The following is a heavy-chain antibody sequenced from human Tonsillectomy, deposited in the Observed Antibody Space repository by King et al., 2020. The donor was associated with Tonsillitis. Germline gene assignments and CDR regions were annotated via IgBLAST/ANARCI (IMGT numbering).Heavy chain of an antibody. CDR1: GFTVSSNY. CDR2: IYFGGST. D-gene: IGHD3-22*01. CDR3: ARDGGLTYYYDSSGYSPLGAFDI. Sequence: VQLVESGGGLIQPGGSLRLSCAASGFTVSSNYMNWVRQAPGKGLEWVSVIYFGGSTYYANSVKGRFTISRDDSKNTLYLQMNSLRAEETAVYYCARDGGLTYYYDSSGYSPLGAFDIWGQGTMVTVSS. V-gene: IGHV3-53*01. J-gene: IGHJ3*02.